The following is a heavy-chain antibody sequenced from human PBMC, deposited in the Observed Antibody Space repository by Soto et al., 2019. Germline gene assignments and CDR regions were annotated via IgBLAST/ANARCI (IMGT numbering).Heavy chain of an antibody. CDR1: GGSISNYY. J-gene: IGHJ5*02. CDR3: ARSIAP. V-gene: IGHV4-59*12. CDR2: IYYSGST. Sequence: SETLSLTCTVSGGSISNYYWTWIRQPPGKGLEWIGYIYYSGSTNYNPSLKSRATISVDTSKNQFSLKLSSVTAADTAVYYCARSIAPWAQGTLVPVSS.